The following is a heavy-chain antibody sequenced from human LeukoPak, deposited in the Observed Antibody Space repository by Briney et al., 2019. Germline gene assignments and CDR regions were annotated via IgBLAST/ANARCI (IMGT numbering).Heavy chain of an antibody. D-gene: IGHD3-16*01. J-gene: IGHJ5*02. CDR1: GFIITSNR. CDR3: TRGLGEHGGVSDR. Sequence: PGGSLRLSCAASGFIITSNRMHWVRQAPGKGLEWVANIKHDGSEQIYVDSVKGRFTISRDNAKDSVYLQMNSLRAEDTAVYYCTRGLGEHGGVSDRWGQGTLVIVS. CDR2: IKHDGSEQ. V-gene: IGHV3-7*01.